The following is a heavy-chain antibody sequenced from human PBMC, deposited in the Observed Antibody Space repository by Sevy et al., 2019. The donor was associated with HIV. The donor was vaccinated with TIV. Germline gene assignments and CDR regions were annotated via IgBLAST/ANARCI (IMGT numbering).Heavy chain of an antibody. CDR1: GFTFSSHT. J-gene: IGHJ4*02. CDR3: ARVAFRELLPNGLDS. D-gene: IGHD1-7*01. V-gene: IGHV3-64*01. CDR2: ISPNGGRT. Sequence: GGSLRLSCAASGFTFSSHTMLWVRQAPGKGLEYVSAISPNGGRTYSANSVKGRFTISRDNSNDMLYLMMDSLRTEDMAVYYCARVAFRELLPNGLDSWGQGTLVTVSS.